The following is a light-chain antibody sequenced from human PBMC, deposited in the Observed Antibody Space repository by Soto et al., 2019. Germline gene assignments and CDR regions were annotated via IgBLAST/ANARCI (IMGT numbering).Light chain of an antibody. CDR2: DVS. CDR1: SSDVGGYNY. J-gene: IGLJ1*01. V-gene: IGLV2-14*01. CDR3: SSYTSSSTLVV. Sequence: QSALTQPASVSGSPGQSITISCTGTSSDVGGYNYVSWYQQHPGKAPKLMTYDVSNRPSGVSNRFSGSKSGKTASLTISGLQAEDEADYYCSSYTSSSTLVVFGTGTKVT.